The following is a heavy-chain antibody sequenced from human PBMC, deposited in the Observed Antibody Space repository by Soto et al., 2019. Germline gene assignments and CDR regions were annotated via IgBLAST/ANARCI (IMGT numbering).Heavy chain of an antibody. D-gene: IGHD3-9*01. CDR3: GRLEGLATISYYFDY. Sequence: SETMSLTCTVSGCTVCSSGDYWGWIRQPPGKGLEWIGSVYYSGSTYYNPSLESRVTISVDKSKNQFSLKLMSLSAADTAVYYCGRLEGLATISYYFDYWGQGALVTVSS. J-gene: IGHJ4*02. CDR2: VYYSGST. CDR1: GCTVCSSGDY. V-gene: IGHV4-39*01.